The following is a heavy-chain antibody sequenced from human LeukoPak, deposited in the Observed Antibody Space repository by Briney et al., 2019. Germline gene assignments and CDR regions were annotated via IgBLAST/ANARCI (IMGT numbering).Heavy chain of an antibody. J-gene: IGHJ3*02. CDR1: GGSISSGDYY. CDR2: IHYSGST. Sequence: PSQTLSLTCTVSGGSISSGDYYWSWLRQPPGKGLEWIGYIHYSGSTYYNPSLKSRVTISVDTSKNQFSLKLSSVTAADTAVYYCARDSSGYYYVNAFDIWGQGTMVTVSS. V-gene: IGHV4-30-4*01. D-gene: IGHD3-22*01. CDR3: ARDSSGYYYVNAFDI.